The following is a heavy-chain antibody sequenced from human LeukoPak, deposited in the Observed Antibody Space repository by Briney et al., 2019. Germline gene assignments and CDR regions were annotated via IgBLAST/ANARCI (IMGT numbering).Heavy chain of an antibody. D-gene: IGHD6-13*01. Sequence: GGSLRLSCAASGFTFSSDGMSWVRQAPGKGLEWVSALSGSGSTTYYADSVKGRFTISRDNSKNMLFLEMNSLRVEDTAVYYCAKAGYTISWPLDYWGQGTQVTVSS. J-gene: IGHJ4*02. CDR2: LSGSGSTT. CDR3: AKAGYTISWPLDY. V-gene: IGHV3-23*01. CDR1: GFTFSSDG.